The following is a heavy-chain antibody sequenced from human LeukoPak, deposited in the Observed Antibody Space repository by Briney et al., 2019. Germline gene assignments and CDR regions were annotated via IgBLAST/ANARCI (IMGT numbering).Heavy chain of an antibody. CDR2: IYYSGST. V-gene: IGHV4-39*07. Sequence: SETLSLTCTVSGSSISSSLYYWGWIRQPPGKGLEWIGSIYYSGSTYYNPSLKSRVTISVDTSKIQFSLKLSSVTAADTAVYYCARDISYVDTAMVKYNWFDPWGQGPLVTVSS. CDR3: ARDISYVDTAMVKYNWFDP. D-gene: IGHD5-18*01. CDR1: GSSISSSLYY. J-gene: IGHJ5*02.